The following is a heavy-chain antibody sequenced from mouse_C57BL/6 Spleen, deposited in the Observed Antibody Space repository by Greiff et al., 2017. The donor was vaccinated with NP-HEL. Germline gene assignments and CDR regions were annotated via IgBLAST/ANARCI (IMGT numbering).Heavy chain of an antibody. CDR1: GYTFTSYW. V-gene: IGHV1-59*01. J-gene: IGHJ1*03. CDR2: IDPSDSYT. Sequence: QVQLQQPGAELVRPGTSVKLSCKASGYTFTSYWMHWVKQRPGQGLEWIGVIDPSDSYTNYNQKFKGKATLTVDTSSSTAYMQLSSLTSEDSAVYDCARGALYGSSYHWYFDAWGTGTTVTVSS. CDR3: ARGALYGSSYHWYFDA. D-gene: IGHD1-1*01.